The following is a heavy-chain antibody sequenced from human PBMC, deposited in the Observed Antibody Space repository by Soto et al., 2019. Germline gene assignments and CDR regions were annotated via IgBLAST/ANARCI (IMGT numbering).Heavy chain of an antibody. CDR2: VYYSGTA. CDR3: ARENLRWFVP. J-gene: IGHJ5*02. V-gene: IGHV4-59*01. CDR1: GASISNYY. Sequence: SETLSLTCTVSGASISNYYWSWIRQPPGKGLEWVGYVYYSGTASYNPSLQSRVAMSVDTSKKQISLTLSSVTAADTGVYYCARENLRWFVPWGQGTLVTVSS. D-gene: IGHD3-9*01.